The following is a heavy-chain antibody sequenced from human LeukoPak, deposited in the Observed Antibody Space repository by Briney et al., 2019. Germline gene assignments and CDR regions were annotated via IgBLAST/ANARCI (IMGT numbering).Heavy chain of an antibody. D-gene: IGHD4-23*01. CDR2: IIPIFGTA. CDR1: GGTFSSYA. J-gene: IGHJ6*03. Sequence: ASVKVSCKASGGTFSSYAISWVRQAPGQGLEWMGGIIPIFGTANYAQKFQGRVTITADESTSTAYMELSSLRSEDTAVYYCAREPYGGNSAYMDVWGKGTTVTISS. CDR3: AREPYGGNSAYMDV. V-gene: IGHV1-69*13.